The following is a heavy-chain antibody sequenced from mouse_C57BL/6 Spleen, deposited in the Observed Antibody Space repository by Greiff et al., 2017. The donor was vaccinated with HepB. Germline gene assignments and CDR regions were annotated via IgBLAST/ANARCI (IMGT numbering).Heavy chain of an antibody. J-gene: IGHJ4*01. V-gene: IGHV1-42*01. CDR2: INPSTGGT. CDR1: GYSFTGYY. Sequence: VQLKESGPELVKPGASVKISCKASGYSFTGYYMNWVKQSPEKSLEWIGEINPSTGGTTYNQKFKAKATLTVDKSSSTAYMQLKSLTSEDSAVYYCARQYYYGTYAMDYWGQGTSVTVSS. CDR3: ARQYYYGTYAMDY. D-gene: IGHD1-1*01.